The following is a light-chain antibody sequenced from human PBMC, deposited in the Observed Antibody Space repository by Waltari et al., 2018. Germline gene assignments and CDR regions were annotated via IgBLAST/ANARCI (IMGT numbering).Light chain of an antibody. CDR3: QAWDGSTAV. V-gene: IGLV3-1*01. CDR2: QDT. J-gene: IGLJ3*02. Sequence: SYELTQPPSVSVSPGQTASITCSGDKLGDKYACWYQQMPGRSPVLVIYQDTKRPSVIPERFTASNSGNTATLTISGNQATDEADYFCQAWDGSTAVFGGGTKLTVL. CDR1: KLGDKY.